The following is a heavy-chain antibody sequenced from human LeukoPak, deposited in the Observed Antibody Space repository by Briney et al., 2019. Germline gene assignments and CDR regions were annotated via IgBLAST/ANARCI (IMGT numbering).Heavy chain of an antibody. Sequence: PGGSLRLSCAASRFTFNSYAMSWVRQAPGKGLEWVSAISGSGGSTYYADSVKGRFTISRDNSKNTLYLQMNSLRAEDTAVYYCARSPGIAVAGARSWGQGTLVTVSS. CDR3: ARSPGIAVAGARS. CDR2: ISGSGGST. V-gene: IGHV3-23*01. CDR1: RFTFNSYA. D-gene: IGHD6-19*01. J-gene: IGHJ5*02.